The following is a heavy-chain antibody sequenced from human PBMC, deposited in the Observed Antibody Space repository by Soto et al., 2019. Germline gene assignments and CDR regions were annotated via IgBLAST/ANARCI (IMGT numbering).Heavy chain of an antibody. D-gene: IGHD5-18*01. CDR2: IIPIFGVA. CDR3: VRGGGAYSY. Sequence: QVQLVQSGAEVKEPGSSVNVSCKASGGTFSSYTISWVRQAPGQGLEWMGRIIPIFGVADYEQKFQGRLTITADKSTSTAYLELSSLKSEDTAVYYCVRGGGAYSYWGQGTLVTVS. V-gene: IGHV1-69*02. CDR1: GGTFSSYT. J-gene: IGHJ1*01.